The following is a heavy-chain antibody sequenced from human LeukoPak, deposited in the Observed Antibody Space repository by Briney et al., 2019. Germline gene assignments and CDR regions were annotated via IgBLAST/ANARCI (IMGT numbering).Heavy chain of an antibody. D-gene: IGHD1-7*01. Sequence: PGGSLRLSCAASGFTFSSYWMSWVRQAPGKGLEWVANIKQDGSEKYYVDSVKGRFTISRDNAKNSLYLQMNSLRAEDTAVYYCARVDWNYFEPLSFDIWGQGTMVTVSS. CDR3: ARVDWNYFEPLSFDI. J-gene: IGHJ3*02. CDR1: GFTFSSYW. CDR2: IKQDGSEK. V-gene: IGHV3-7*01.